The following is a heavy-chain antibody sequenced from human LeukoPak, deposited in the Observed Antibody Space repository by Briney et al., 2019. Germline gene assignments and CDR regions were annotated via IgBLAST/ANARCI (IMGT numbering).Heavy chain of an antibody. Sequence: PGGSLRLSCAASGFTVSSNYMSWVRQAPGKGLEWVSYISSSSSTIYYADSVKGRFTISRDNAKNSLYLQMNSLRDEDTAVYYCARDVRGRYDGSFPHPFDYWGQGTLVTVSS. CDR3: ARDVRGRYDGSFPHPFDY. CDR2: ISSSSSTI. J-gene: IGHJ4*02. V-gene: IGHV3-48*02. D-gene: IGHD3-16*01. CDR1: GFTVSSNY.